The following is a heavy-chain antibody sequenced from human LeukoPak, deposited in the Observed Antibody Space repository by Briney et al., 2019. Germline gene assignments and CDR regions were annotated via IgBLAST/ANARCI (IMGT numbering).Heavy chain of an antibody. D-gene: IGHD2-15*01. V-gene: IGHV3-30*18. CDR1: GFTFSSYG. CDR3: AKDHAGCSGGSCYSSSFDP. Sequence: GASLRLSCAASGFTFSSYGMHWVRQAPGKGLEWVAVISYDGSNKYYADSVKGRFTISRDNSKNTLYLQMNSLRAEDTAVYYCAKDHAGCSGGSCYSSSFDPWGQGTLVTVSS. J-gene: IGHJ5*02. CDR2: ISYDGSNK.